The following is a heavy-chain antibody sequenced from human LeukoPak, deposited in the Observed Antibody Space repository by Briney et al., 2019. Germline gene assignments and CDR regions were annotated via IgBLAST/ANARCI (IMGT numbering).Heavy chain of an antibody. CDR3: AXXXXXTGATTMRDWFDP. J-gene: IGHJ5*02. CDR1: GYTFTSYG. CDR2: ISAYNGNT. D-gene: IGHD1-26*01. V-gene: IGHV1-18*01. Sequence: GASVKVSCKASGYTFTSYGISWVRQAPGQGLEWMGWISAYNGNTNYAQKLQGRVTMTTDTSTSTAYMELRSLRSDDTAVYYCAXXXXXTGATTMRDWFDPWGQGTLVTVSS.